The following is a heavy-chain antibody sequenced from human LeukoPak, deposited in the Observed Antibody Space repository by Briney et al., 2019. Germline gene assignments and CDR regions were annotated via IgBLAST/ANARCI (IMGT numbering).Heavy chain of an antibody. CDR1: GGSISNYY. CDR2: IYYSGST. V-gene: IGHV4-59*01. J-gene: IGHJ4*02. Sequence: SETLSLTCTVSGGSISNYYWNWIRQPPGRGLEWIAYIYYSGSTNYNPSLKSRVTISVDTSKNQFSLKLSSMTAADTAVYYCARGLYGSGSYYDIWGQGTLVTVSS. D-gene: IGHD3-10*01. CDR3: ARGLYGSGSYYDI.